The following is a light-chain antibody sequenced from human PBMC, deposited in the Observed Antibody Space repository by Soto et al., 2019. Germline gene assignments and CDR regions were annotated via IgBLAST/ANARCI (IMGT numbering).Light chain of an antibody. V-gene: IGKV3-15*01. Sequence: EVVMTQSPATLSVSPGERVTLSCRAQESVSTNLAWYQQKVGQAPRLLIYGASPRATGIPARFAGSGSGTEFTLTISGVQSEDFAVYYCQQYSQWPSTFGPGTKVEI. CDR1: ESVSTN. CDR3: QQYSQWPST. J-gene: IGKJ3*01. CDR2: GAS.